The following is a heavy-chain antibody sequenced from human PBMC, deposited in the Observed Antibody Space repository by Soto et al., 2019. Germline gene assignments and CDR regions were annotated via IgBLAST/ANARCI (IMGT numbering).Heavy chain of an antibody. CDR3: AKDRYSSSPSGGFDP. J-gene: IGHJ5*02. V-gene: IGHV3-23*01. D-gene: IGHD6-6*01. Sequence: VGSLRLSSAASGFTFSSYAMSWVRRAPGKGLEWVSAISGSGGSTYYADSVKGRFTTSRDNSTNTLYLQMNSLRAEDTAVYYCAKDRYSSSPSGGFDPWGQGTLVTVSS. CDR2: ISGSGGST. CDR1: GFTFSSYA.